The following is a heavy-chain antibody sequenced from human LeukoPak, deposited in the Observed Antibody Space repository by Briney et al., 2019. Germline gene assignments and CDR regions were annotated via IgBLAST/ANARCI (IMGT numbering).Heavy chain of an antibody. V-gene: IGHV1-69*13. J-gene: IGHJ4*02. Sequence: GASVKVSCKASGATFSSCAISWVRQAPGQGLEWMGGIIPIFGTANYAQKFQGRVTTTADESTSTAYMELSSLRSEDTAVYYCARAHYYGSGSPITFDYWGQGTLVTVSS. CDR1: GATFSSCA. D-gene: IGHD3-10*01. CDR2: IIPIFGTA. CDR3: ARAHYYGSGSPITFDY.